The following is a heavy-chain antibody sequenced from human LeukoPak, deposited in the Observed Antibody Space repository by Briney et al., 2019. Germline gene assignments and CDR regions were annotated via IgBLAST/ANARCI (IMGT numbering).Heavy chain of an antibody. CDR3: TTGIRGD. Sequence: PGGSLRLSCAASGFTFSIYWMSWVRQAPGKGLEWVGRIASKTDGGTTDYAAPVKGRFTISRDDSKNTLFLQMNSLKTEDTAVYYCTTGIRGDCGQGTLVTVSS. J-gene: IGHJ4*02. CDR2: IASKTDGGTT. CDR1: GFTFSIYW. V-gene: IGHV3-15*04.